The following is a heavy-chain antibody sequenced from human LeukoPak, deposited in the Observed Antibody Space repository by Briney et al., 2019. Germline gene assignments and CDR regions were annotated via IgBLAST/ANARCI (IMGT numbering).Heavy chain of an antibody. D-gene: IGHD3-10*01. CDR1: GGTFSSYA. J-gene: IGHJ4*02. V-gene: IGHV1-69*06. CDR2: IIPIFGTA. Sequence: ASVKVSCKASGGTFSSYAISWVRQAPGQGLGWMGGIIPIFGTANYAQKFQGRVTITADKSTSTAYMELSSLRSEDTAVYYCARESGGSGAPSFDYWGQGTLVTVSS. CDR3: ARESGGSGAPSFDY.